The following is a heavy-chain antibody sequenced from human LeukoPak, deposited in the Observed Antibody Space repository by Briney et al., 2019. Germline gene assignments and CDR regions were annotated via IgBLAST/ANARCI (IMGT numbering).Heavy chain of an antibody. CDR1: GFTFRDYW. V-gene: IGHV3-7*03. J-gene: IGHJ6*04. Sequence: GGSLRLSCAASGFTFRDYWMTWVRQAPGKGLEWVANIKRDGSEKYYVDSVRGRFIISRDNAKNSLYLQMNGLRVEDTAVYYCARDQYELRSYYYGMDAWGKGTTVSVSS. CDR2: IKRDGSEK. CDR3: ARDQYELRSYYYGMDA. D-gene: IGHD2-2*01.